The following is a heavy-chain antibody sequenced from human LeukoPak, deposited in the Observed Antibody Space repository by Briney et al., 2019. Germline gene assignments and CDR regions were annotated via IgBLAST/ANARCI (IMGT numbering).Heavy chain of an antibody. J-gene: IGHJ4*02. CDR1: GGSISSYY. CDR2: IYYSGST. V-gene: IGHV4-59*08. Sequence: SETLSLTCTVSGGSISSYYWSWIRQPPGKGLEWIGYIYYSGSTNYNPSLKSRVTISVDTSKNQFSLKLSSLTAADTAVYYCARLTSSGWYPSPHFDYWGQGTLVTVSS. CDR3: ARLTSSGWYPSPHFDY. D-gene: IGHD6-19*01.